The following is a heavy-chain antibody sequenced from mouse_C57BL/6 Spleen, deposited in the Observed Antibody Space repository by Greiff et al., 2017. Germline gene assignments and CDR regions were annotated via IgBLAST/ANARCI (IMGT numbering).Heavy chain of an antibody. CDR3: ARCSTTVVATCAMDY. J-gene: IGHJ4*01. V-gene: IGHV14-2*01. D-gene: IGHD1-1*01. Sequence: EVQLQQSGAELVKPGASVKLSCTASGFYIKDYYMHWVKQRPEQGLEWIGRIDPEDGETKYAPKFQGKATITADTSSNNAYLQLSSQTAEDTAVYYCARCSTTVVATCAMDYWGQGTSVTVSS. CDR1: GFYIKDYY. CDR2: IDPEDGET.